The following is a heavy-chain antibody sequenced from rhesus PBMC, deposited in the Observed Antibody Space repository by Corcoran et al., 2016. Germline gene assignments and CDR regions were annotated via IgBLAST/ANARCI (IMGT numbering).Heavy chain of an antibody. CDR3: ARGSGSGWAGFDY. CDR1: GFSLTTRGVG. V-gene: IGHV2-152*01. D-gene: IGHD6-31*01. CDR2: IYWDDGK. Sequence: QVTLKESGPALVKPTQTLTLTCTFSGFSLTTRGVGVGWIRQPPGKALEWLSLIYWDDGKRYSTSRKSRLTISKDTSKNQVVLTMTNMDPMDTATYYCARGSGSGWAGFDYWGQGVLVTVSS. J-gene: IGHJ4*01.